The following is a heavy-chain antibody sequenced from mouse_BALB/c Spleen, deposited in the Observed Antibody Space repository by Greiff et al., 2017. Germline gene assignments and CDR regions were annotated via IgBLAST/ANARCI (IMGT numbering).Heavy chain of an antibody. CDR2: ISSGGSYT. Sequence: EVTVEESGGGLVKPGGSLKLSCAASGFTFSSYAMSWVRQTPEKRLEWVATISSGGSYTYYPDSVKGRFTISRDNAKNTLYLQMSSLRSEDTAMYYCARNLDYWGQGTTLTVSS. CDR1: GFTFSSYA. V-gene: IGHV5-9-1*01. J-gene: IGHJ2*01. CDR3: ARNLDY.